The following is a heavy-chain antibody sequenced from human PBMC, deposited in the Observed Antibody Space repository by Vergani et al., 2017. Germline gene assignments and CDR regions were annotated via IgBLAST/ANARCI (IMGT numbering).Heavy chain of an antibody. D-gene: IGHD2-21*01. CDR1: GGSISSGSYY. CDR3: ARDHEDVVVIALGGGGAFDS. CDR2: ICTSGNT. J-gene: IGHJ3*02. V-gene: IGHV4-61*02. Sequence: QVQLQESGPGLVKPSQTLSLTCTVSGGSISSGSYYWSWIRQPAGKGLEWIGRICTSGNTNYNLSLKSRVTMSVDTSKNQFSLKLSPVTAADTAGYYCARDHEDVVVIALGGGGAFDSWGQGTMLTVSS.